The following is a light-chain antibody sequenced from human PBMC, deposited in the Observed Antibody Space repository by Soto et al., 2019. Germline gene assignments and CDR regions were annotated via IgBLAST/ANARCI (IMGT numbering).Light chain of an antibody. J-gene: IGKJ1*01. CDR1: QSISSW. Sequence: DIQVTQSPSTLSASVGGRVTITCRASQSISSWLAWYQQKPGKAPKLLIYDSSSLESGVPSRFSGSGSGTEFTLTISSLQPDDFATYYCQQYNGFSSFGQGTKVEIK. V-gene: IGKV1-5*01. CDR3: QQYNGFSS. CDR2: DSS.